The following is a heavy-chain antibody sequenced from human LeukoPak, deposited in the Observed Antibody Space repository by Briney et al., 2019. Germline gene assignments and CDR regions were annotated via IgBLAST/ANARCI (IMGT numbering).Heavy chain of an antibody. D-gene: IGHD2-2*01. V-gene: IGHV1-46*01. Sequence: ASVKVSCKASGYTFTSYYMRWVRQAPGQGLEWMGIINPSGGSTSYAQKFQGRVTMTRDTSTSTVYMELSSLRSEDTAVYYCARGLGYCSSTSCSPYDYWGQGTLVTVSS. CDR3: ARGLGYCSSTSCSPYDY. CDR1: GYTFTSYY. CDR2: INPSGGST. J-gene: IGHJ4*02.